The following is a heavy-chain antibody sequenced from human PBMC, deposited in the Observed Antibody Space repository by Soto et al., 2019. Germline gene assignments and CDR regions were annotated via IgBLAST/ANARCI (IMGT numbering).Heavy chain of an antibody. CDR1: GGSISSSSYY. Sequence: QLQLQESGPGLVKPSETLSLTCTVSGGSISSSSYYWGWIRQPPGKGLEWIGIIYYSGSTYYTPSLKSRVTLSVDTSKNQFSLKLSSVTAADTAVYYCARYSPELWFGELSWFDPWGQGTLVTVSS. CDR3: ARYSPELWFGELSWFDP. V-gene: IGHV4-39*01. CDR2: IYYSGST. J-gene: IGHJ5*02. D-gene: IGHD3-10*01.